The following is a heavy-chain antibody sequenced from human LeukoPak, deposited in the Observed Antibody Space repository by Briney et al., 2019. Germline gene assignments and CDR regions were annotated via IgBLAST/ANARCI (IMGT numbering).Heavy chain of an antibody. CDR2: INPNSGGT. CDR1: GYTFTGYY. V-gene: IGHV1-2*02. Sequence: ASVKVSCKASGYTFTGYYMHWVRQAPGQGLEWMGWINPNSGGTNYAQKFQGRVTMTRDTSISTAYMELSRLRSDDTAVYYCARDYDYVWGSYRCPGYWGQGTLVTVSS. D-gene: IGHD3-16*02. J-gene: IGHJ4*02. CDR3: ARDYDYVWGSYRCPGY.